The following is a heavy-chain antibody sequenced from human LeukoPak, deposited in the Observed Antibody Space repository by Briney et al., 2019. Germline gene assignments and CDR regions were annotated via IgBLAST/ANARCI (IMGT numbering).Heavy chain of an antibody. CDR1: GYTFTGYY. J-gene: IGHJ6*02. V-gene: IGHV1-18*04. CDR2: ISAYNGNT. CDR3: ARYDIVVVPAATWDYYYYYGMDV. D-gene: IGHD2-2*01. Sequence: GASVKVSCKVSGYTFTGYYMHCVRQAPGQGLEWMGWISAYNGNTNYAQKLQGRVTMTTDTSTSTAYMELRSLRSDDTAVYYCARYDIVVVPAATWDYYYYYGMDVWGQGTTVTVSS.